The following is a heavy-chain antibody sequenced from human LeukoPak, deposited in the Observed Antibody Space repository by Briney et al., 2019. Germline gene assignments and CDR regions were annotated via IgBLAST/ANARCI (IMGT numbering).Heavy chain of an antibody. D-gene: IGHD3-10*01. CDR2: IYHSGST. Sequence: SETLSLTCAVSGGSISSSNWWSWVRQPPGKGLEWIGEIYHSGSTNYNPSLKSRVTISVDKSTNQFSLKLSSVPAADTAVYYCARDFDRTDYYGSGSYYAWGQGTLVTVSS. CDR1: GGSISSSNW. J-gene: IGHJ4*02. CDR3: ARDFDRTDYYGSGSYYA. V-gene: IGHV4-4*02.